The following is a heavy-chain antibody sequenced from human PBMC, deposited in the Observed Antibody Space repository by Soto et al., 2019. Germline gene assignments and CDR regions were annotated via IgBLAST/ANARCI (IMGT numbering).Heavy chain of an antibody. CDR3: AGDPVSFLAFYGSRDDY. V-gene: IGHV1-46*03. CDR1: GYTFTSYY. D-gene: IGHD3-22*01. Sequence: ASVKVSCKASGYTFTSYYMHWVRQAPGQGLEWMGVVNLSGGTTNYAQRFQGRVTMTRDTSTSTVYMELSSLRSEDTAVYYCAGDPVSFLAFYGSRDDYWGQGTLVTVS. CDR2: VNLSGGTT. J-gene: IGHJ4*02.